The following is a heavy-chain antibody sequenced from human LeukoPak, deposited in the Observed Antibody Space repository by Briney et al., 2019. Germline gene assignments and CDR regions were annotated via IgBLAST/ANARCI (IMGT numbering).Heavy chain of an antibody. V-gene: IGHV1-2*02. CDR2: INPNSGGT. Sequence: GASVKVSCKASGYTFTGYYMHWVRQAPGQGLEWMGWINPNSGGTNYAQKFQGRVTMTTDTSTTTAYMELRSLRSDDTAVYYCARVIGDGYNYALNWGQGTLVTVSS. CDR3: ARVIGDGYNYALN. CDR1: GYTFTGYY. D-gene: IGHD5-24*01. J-gene: IGHJ4*02.